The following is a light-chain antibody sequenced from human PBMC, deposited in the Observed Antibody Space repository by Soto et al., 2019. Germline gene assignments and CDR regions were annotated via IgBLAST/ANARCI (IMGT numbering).Light chain of an antibody. CDR1: QGIGTW. J-gene: IGKJ5*01. CDR3: QQNNSFPFT. V-gene: IGKV1D-12*01. Sequence: DVQVTQSPSFVSASVGDRVTITCRASQGIGTWLAWYQQKPGAAPNLIISGASNLESGVPARFSGSGLGTHFTFTIVSLQPEDSATYYCQQNNSFPFTFGQGTRLEI. CDR2: GAS.